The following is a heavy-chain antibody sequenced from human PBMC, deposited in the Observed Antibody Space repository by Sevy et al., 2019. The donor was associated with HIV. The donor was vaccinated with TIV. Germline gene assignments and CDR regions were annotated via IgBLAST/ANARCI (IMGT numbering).Heavy chain of an antibody. CDR3: ARDGGYCCSTSCYTWRDMGYYGMDV. J-gene: IGHJ6*02. D-gene: IGHD2-2*02. Sequence: GGSLRLSCAASGFTFSSYGMHWVRQAPGKGLEWVAVIWYDGSNKYYADSVKGRFTISRDNSKNTLYLQMNSLRAEDTAVYYCARDGGYCCSTSCYTWRDMGYYGMDVWGQGTTVTVSS. V-gene: IGHV3-33*01. CDR2: IWYDGSNK. CDR1: GFTFSSYG.